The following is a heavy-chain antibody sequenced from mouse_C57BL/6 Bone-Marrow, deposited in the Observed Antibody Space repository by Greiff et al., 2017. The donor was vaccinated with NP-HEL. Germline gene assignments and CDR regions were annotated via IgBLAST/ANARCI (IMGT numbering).Heavy chain of an antibody. V-gene: IGHV5S21*01. J-gene: IGHJ3*01. Sequence: EVKLVESGAGLVKPGGSLKLSCAASGFTFSSYAMPWVRQTPEKRLEWVAYISSGGGYNNYADNFKGRFTISRDNSTNTLYLQLSSLTSEDTAMYYFARAYDYYGAWFAYWGQGTLVTVSA. D-gene: IGHD1-1*01. CDR3: ARAYDYYGAWFAY. CDR2: ISSGGGYN. CDR1: GFTFSSYA.